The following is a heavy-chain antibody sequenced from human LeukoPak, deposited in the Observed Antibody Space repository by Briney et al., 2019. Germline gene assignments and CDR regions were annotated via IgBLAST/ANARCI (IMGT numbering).Heavy chain of an antibody. CDR2: IYWNDDK. V-gene: IGHV2-5*01. CDR3: AHRHEKLVGLSCFDY. D-gene: IGHD6-6*01. Sequence: ESGPTLVKPTQTLTLTCTFSGFSLTTSGVGVGWIRQPPGKALEWLALIYWNDDKRYSPSLKSRLTITKDTSKNQVVLTMTNMDPVDTATYYCAHRHEKLVGLSCFDYWGQGTLVTVSS. CDR1: GFSLTTSGVG. J-gene: IGHJ4*02.